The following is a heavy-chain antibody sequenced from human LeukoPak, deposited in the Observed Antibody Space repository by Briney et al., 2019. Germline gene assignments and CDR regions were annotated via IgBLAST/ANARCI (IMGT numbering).Heavy chain of an antibody. Sequence: GASVKVSCKTSGYTFSNYYMHWVRQAPGQGLEWMGLIGPAGTNTNYAQKFRGRVTVTRDTSTTTVYMELSSLSYEDTAVYYCARKSRIKTAKGDDALDIWGQGTMVTVSS. J-gene: IGHJ3*02. D-gene: IGHD5-24*01. CDR3: ARKSRIKTAKGDDALDI. CDR1: GYTFSNYY. CDR2: IGPAGTNT. V-gene: IGHV1-46*01.